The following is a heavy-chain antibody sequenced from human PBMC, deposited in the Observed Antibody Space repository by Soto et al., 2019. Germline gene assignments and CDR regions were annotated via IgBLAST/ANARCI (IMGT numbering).Heavy chain of an antibody. CDR1: GFSVSSNY. CDR3: ARDGYCTSTSCNF. CDR2: IYSDGST. V-gene: IGHV3-53*01. J-gene: IGHJ4*02. D-gene: IGHD2-2*03. Sequence: GGSLRLSCAASGFSVSSNYMSWVRQAPGKGLEWVSDIYSDGSTYYADSVKGRFTLSRDNSKNTLYLQMNSLRAEDTAVYYCARDGYCTSTSCNFWGQGTLVTVS.